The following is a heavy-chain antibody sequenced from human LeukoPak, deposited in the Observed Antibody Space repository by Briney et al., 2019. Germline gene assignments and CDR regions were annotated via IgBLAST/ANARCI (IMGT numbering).Heavy chain of an antibody. Sequence: SETLSLTCAVYGGSFSGYYWSWIRQPPGKGLEWIGEINHRGNTNYNPSPKSRVTLSVDTSKNQFSLKMTSVTAADTAVYYCARASGYSYGYTHYWGQGTLVTVSS. D-gene: IGHD5-18*01. CDR3: ARASGYSYGYTHY. V-gene: IGHV4-34*01. CDR2: INHRGNT. CDR1: GGSFSGYY. J-gene: IGHJ4*02.